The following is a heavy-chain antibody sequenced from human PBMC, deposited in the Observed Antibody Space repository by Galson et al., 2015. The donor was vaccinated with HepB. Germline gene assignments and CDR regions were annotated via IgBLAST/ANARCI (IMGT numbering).Heavy chain of an antibody. Sequence: SVKVSCKASGGTFSSYTISWVRQAPGQGLEWMGRIIPTLGIANYAQKFQGRVTITADKSTSTAYMELSSLRSEDTAVYYCARGFGSGSGVDYWGQGTLVTVSS. CDR2: IIPTLGIA. D-gene: IGHD3-10*01. J-gene: IGHJ4*02. V-gene: IGHV1-69*02. CDR1: GGTFSSYT. CDR3: ARGFGSGSGVDY.